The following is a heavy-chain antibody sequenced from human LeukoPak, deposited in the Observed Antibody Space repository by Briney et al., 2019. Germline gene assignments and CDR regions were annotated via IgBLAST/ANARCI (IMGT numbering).Heavy chain of an antibody. V-gene: IGHV3-23*01. CDR1: GFTFSSYA. J-gene: IGHJ4*02. CDR2: ISGSGGST. CDR3: ASSYYYDSSGYYC. Sequence: GGSLRLSCAASGFTFSSYAMSWVRQAPGKGLEWVSAISGSGGSTYYADSVKGRFTISRDNSKNTLYLQMNSLRAEDTAVYYCASSYYYDSSGYYCWGQGTLVTVSS. D-gene: IGHD3-22*01.